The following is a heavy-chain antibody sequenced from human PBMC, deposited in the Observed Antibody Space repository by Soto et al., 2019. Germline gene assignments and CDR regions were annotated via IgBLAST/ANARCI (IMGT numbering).Heavy chain of an antibody. CDR2: IYYSGST. CDR3: ATDTGSGYSFPFDY. V-gene: IGHV4-31*03. CDR1: GGSISSGGYY. D-gene: IGHD3-22*01. J-gene: IGHJ4*02. Sequence: PSETLSLTCTVSGGSISSGGYYWSWIRQHPGKGLEWIGYIYYSGSTYYNPSLKSRVTISVDTSKNQFSLKLSSVTAADTAVYYCATDTGSGYSFPFDYGGQGTLVTVSS.